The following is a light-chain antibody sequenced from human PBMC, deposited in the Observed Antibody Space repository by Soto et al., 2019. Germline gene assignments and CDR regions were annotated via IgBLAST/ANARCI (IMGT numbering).Light chain of an antibody. CDR3: HRYNSSSPWT. J-gene: IGKJ1*01. CDR2: DAS. Sequence: DIQMTKSPSTMSASVGDRVTITCRALQRISSWLAWYPQKPWKAPKLRIYDASILESGVPSRFSGRGSGSEFTLTIISLQPDDVATYYCHRYNSSSPWTSGQGTQVQ. V-gene: IGKV1-5*01. CDR1: QRISSW.